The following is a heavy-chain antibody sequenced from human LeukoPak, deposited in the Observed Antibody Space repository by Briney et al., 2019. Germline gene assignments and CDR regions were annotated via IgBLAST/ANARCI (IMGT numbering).Heavy chain of an antibody. Sequence: PSETLSLTCAVSGGSISSSNWWSWVRQPPGKGLEWIGEINHSGGTNYNPSLKSRVTISVDTSKNQFSLKLSSVTAADTAVYYCARAGGNSHAFDIWGQGTMVTVSS. CDR2: INHSGGT. J-gene: IGHJ3*02. CDR3: ARAGGNSHAFDI. CDR1: GGSISSSNW. D-gene: IGHD1-7*01. V-gene: IGHV4-4*02.